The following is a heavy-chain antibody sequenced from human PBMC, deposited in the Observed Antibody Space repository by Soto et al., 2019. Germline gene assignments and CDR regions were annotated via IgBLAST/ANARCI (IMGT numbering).Heavy chain of an antibody. V-gene: IGHV1-2*02. D-gene: IGHD2-8*01. CDR2: INPNSGGT. CDR1: GYTFSDYY. Sequence: ASVKVSCKASGYTFSDYYLHWVRQAPGQGLEWMGWINPNSGGTNYAQKFQGRVTMTRDTSISTAYMELSRLRSDDTAVYYCAREGHGYCTNGVCYDFDYWGQGTLVTVSS. J-gene: IGHJ4*02. CDR3: AREGHGYCTNGVCYDFDY.